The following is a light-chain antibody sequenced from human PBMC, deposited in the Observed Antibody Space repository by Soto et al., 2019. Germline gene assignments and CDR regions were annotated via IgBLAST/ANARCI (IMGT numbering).Light chain of an antibody. V-gene: IGKV3-15*01. CDR3: QQYNNWPPLT. CDR2: GAS. CDR1: QSVSSN. J-gene: IGKJ4*01. Sequence: EIVMTQSPATLSVSPGERATLSCRASQSVSSNLAWYQQKPGQAPRLLIYGASTRATGIPARFSGSGAGTEFTLTISSLQSEDVAVDYCQQYNNWPPLTFGGGTKVEIK.